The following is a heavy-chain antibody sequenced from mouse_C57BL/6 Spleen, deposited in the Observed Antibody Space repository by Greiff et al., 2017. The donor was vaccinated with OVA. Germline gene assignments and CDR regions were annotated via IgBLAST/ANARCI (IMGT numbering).Heavy chain of an antibody. Sequence: EVQLQQSGPELVKPGASVKISCKASGYSFTGYYMNWVKQSPEKSLEWIGEINPSTGGTTYNQKFKAKATLTVDKSSSTAYMQLQSLTCEDTAVYYLARVYGSSWFADWGQGTLVTVAA. CDR3: ARVYGSSWFAD. J-gene: IGHJ3*01. D-gene: IGHD1-1*01. CDR1: GYSFTGYY. V-gene: IGHV1-42*01. CDR2: INPSTGGT.